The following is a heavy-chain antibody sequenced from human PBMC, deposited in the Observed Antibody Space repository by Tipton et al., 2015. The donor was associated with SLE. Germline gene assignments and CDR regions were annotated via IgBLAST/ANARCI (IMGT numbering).Heavy chain of an antibody. J-gene: IGHJ6*02. CDR3: ARHRPYDFWSGYYPYYYYGMDV. Sequence: TLSLTCTVSGGSISSYYWSWIRQPPGKGLEWIGYIYYSGSTNYNPSLKSRVTISVDTSKNQFSLKLSSVTAADPAVYYCARHRPYDFWSGYYPYYYYGMDVWGQGTTVTVSS. CDR2: IYYSGST. D-gene: IGHD3-3*01. V-gene: IGHV4-59*08. CDR1: GGSISSYY.